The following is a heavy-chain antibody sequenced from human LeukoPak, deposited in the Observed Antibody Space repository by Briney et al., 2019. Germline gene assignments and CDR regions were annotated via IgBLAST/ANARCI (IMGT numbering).Heavy chain of an antibody. CDR1: GGSISSYY. CDR3: ASEGMNAFDI. J-gene: IGHJ3*02. CDR2: IYYSGST. V-gene: IGHV4-59*12. Sequence: PSETLSLTCTVSGGSISSYYWSWIRQPPGKGLEWIGCIYYSGSTNYNPSLKSRVTISVDTSKNQFSLKLSSVTAADTAVYYCASEGMNAFDIWGQGTMVTVSS.